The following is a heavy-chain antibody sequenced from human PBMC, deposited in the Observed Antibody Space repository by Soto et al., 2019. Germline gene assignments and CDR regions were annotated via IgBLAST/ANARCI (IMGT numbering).Heavy chain of an antibody. J-gene: IGHJ4*02. D-gene: IGHD6-19*01. V-gene: IGHV3-23*01. CDR1: GFMFSTYV. Sequence: GSLRLSCATSGFMFSTYVMNWVPQAPGKGLEWVSAISGSGGSTYYADSVKGRFTISRDNSKNTLYLQMNSLRAEDTAVYYCAKDHSSGLVDYWGQGTLVTVSS. CDR3: AKDHSSGLVDY. CDR2: ISGSGGST.